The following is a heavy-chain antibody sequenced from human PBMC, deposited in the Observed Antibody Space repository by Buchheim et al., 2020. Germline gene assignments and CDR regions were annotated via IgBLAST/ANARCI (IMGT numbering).Heavy chain of an antibody. CDR2: VNTDGSTT. CDR1: GFTFSTFW. V-gene: IGHV3-74*01. CDR3: VRATLTFDY. J-gene: IGHJ4*02. Sequence: EMQLVESGGDLVQPGGSLRLSCAASGFTFSTFWMHWVRQAPGKGLVWVSRVNTDGSTTTYADSVRGRFTISRDNAKNTLYLQMNSLRAEDTAVYYCVRATLTFDYWGQGTL.